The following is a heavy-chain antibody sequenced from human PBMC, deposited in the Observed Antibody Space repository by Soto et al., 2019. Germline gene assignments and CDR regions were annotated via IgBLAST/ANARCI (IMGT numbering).Heavy chain of an antibody. CDR1: GGSVSSGSYY. CDR3: ARARRGYCSGGSCQYYFDH. V-gene: IGHV4-61*01. J-gene: IGHJ4*02. D-gene: IGHD2-15*01. CDR2: IYYSGST. Sequence: SETLSLTCTVSGGSVSSGSYYWSWIRQPPGKGLEWIGYIYYSGSTNYNPSLKSRVTISVDTSKNQFSLKLSSVTAADTAVYYCARARRGYCSGGSCQYYFDHWGQGTLVTVSS.